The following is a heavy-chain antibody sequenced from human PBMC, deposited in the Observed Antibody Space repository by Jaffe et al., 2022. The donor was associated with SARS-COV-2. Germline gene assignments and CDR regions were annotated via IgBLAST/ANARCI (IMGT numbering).Heavy chain of an antibody. CDR1: GFTFSSYS. Sequence: EVQLVESGGGLVKPGGSLRLSCAASGFTFSSYSMNWVRQAPGKGLEWVSSISSSSSYIYYADSVKGRFTISRDNAKNSLYLQMNSLRAEDTAVYYCARDRGSEIQLWPVDYWGQGTLVTVSS. CDR2: ISSSSSYI. CDR3: ARDRGSEIQLWPVDY. J-gene: IGHJ4*02. D-gene: IGHD5-18*01. V-gene: IGHV3-21*01.